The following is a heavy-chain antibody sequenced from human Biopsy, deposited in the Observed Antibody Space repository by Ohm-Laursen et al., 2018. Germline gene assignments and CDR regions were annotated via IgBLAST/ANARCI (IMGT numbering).Heavy chain of an antibody. CDR1: GYTFTAFS. J-gene: IGHJ6*02. V-gene: IGHV1-2*02. Sequence: SVKVSCKPSGYTFTAFSVHWLRQAPGQGLEWMGWINPKSGDTDYPQNFQGRVSMTRDTSISTAYMELTSLTFDDTAIYHCARVPAYPSIDGYYGLDLWGQGTTVIVSS. CDR2: INPKSGDT. D-gene: IGHD3-9*01. CDR3: ARVPAYPSIDGYYGLDL.